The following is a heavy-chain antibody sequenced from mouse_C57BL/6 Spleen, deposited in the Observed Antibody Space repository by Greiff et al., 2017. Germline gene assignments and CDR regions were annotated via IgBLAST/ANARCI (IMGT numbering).Heavy chain of an antibody. J-gene: IGHJ1*03. V-gene: IGHV1-64*01. CDR3: ARAPHYYGSSYEYFDV. CDR1: GYTFTSYW. Sequence: QVQLQQPGAELVKPGASVKLSCKASGYTFTSYWMQWVKQRPGQGLEWIGMIHPNSGSTNYNEKFKSKATLTVDKSSSTAYMQLSSLTSEDSAVYYCARAPHYYGSSYEYFDVWGTGTTVTVSS. CDR2: IHPNSGST. D-gene: IGHD1-1*01.